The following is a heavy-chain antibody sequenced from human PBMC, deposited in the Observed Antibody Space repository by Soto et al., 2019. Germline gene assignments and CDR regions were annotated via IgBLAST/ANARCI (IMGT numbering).Heavy chain of an antibody. CDR3: ANVRGF. CDR2: ISGSGGMSENT. CDR1: GFTFSSYA. Sequence: EVQLLESGGGLVQPGGSLRLSCAASGFTFSSYAMSWVRQAPGKGLEWVSAISGSGGMSENTYYADSVKGRFTISKDNSKNTVYMQMNSLRVEDTAVYYCANVRGFGGQGTLVTVSP. J-gene: IGHJ4*02. V-gene: IGHV3-23*01. D-gene: IGHD3-16*01.